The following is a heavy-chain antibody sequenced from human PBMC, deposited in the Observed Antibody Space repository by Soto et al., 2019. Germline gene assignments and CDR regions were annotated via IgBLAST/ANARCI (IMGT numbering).Heavy chain of an antibody. CDR1: GGTFNTYT. CDR3: SIGSWSAETFDV. Sequence: QVHLIQSGAEVKKPGSSVKVSCKAAGGTFNTYTLFWVRQAPGHGLEWMGRIIPMLPVTNSAQKFQGRLTRTVHKSTDTAFMELTSLTSDDTAVYYCSIGSWSAETFDVWGQGTMVTVSS. J-gene: IGHJ3*01. V-gene: IGHV1-69*02. CDR2: IIPMLPVT. D-gene: IGHD2-2*01.